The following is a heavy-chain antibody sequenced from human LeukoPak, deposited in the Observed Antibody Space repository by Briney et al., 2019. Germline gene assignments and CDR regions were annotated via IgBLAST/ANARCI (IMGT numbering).Heavy chain of an antibody. V-gene: IGHV4-30-2*01. CDR1: GGSISSGGYY. D-gene: IGHD4/OR15-4a*01. Sequence: PSETPSLTCTVSGGSISSGGYYWSWIRQPPGKGLEWIGYIYHSGSTYYNPSLKGRVTISVDRSKNQFSLKLSSVTAADTAVYYCARDHLTRDPAGYYYMDVWGKGTTVTVSS. CDR3: ARDHLTRDPAGYYYMDV. J-gene: IGHJ6*03. CDR2: IYHSGST.